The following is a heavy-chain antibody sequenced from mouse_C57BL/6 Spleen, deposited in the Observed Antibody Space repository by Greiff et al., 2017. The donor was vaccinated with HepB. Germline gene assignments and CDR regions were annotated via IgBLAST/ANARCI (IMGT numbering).Heavy chain of an antibody. CDR3: SRDGNLVLTTVVNYFDY. CDR2: ISDGGSYT. D-gene: IGHD1-1*01. V-gene: IGHV5-4*01. Sequence: EVHLVESGGGLVKPGGSLKLSCAASGFTFSSYAMSWVRQTPEKRLEWVATISDGGSYTYYPDNVKGRFTISRDNAKNNLYLQMSPLKSEYTAMYYCSRDGNLVLTTVVNYFDYCGQGTTPTDSS. J-gene: IGHJ2*01. CDR1: GFTFSSYA.